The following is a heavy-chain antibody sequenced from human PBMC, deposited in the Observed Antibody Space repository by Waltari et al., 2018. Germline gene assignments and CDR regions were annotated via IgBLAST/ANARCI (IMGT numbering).Heavy chain of an antibody. Sequence: QLQLQESGPGLVKPSETLSLTCTVSGGSISSSSYYWGWIRQPPGKGLEWIGSIYYSGSTYYNPSLKSRVTISVDTSKNQFSLKLSSVTAAYTAVYYCARGRRTYYDLTYWGQGTLVTVSS. J-gene: IGHJ4*02. CDR1: GGSISSSSYY. CDR3: ARGRRTYYDLTY. CDR2: IYYSGST. D-gene: IGHD3-3*01. V-gene: IGHV4-39*07.